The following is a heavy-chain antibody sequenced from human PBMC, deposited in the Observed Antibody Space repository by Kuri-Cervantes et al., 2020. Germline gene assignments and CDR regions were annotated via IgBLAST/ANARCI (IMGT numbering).Heavy chain of an antibody. Sequence: GESLKISCAATGFTFSNAWMSWVRQAPGKGLEWVGRIKSKTDGGSTYYVDSVKGRFTISRDNSMNTLYLQMNGLRAEDTAVYSCAKDFGGSYIWGKGTMVTVSS. V-gene: IGHV3-15*01. J-gene: IGHJ4*02. CDR2: IKSKTDGGST. D-gene: IGHD1-26*01. CDR3: AKDFGGSYI. CDR1: GFTFSNAW.